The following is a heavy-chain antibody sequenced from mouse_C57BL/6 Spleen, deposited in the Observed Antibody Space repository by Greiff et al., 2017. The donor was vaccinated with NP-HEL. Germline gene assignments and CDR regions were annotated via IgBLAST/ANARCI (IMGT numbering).Heavy chain of an antibody. Sequence: EVQLQQSGTVLARPGASVKMSCKTSGCTFTSYWMHWVKQRPGQGLEWIGAIYPGNSDTSYNQKFKGKAKLTAVTSARTAYMELSSLTNEDSAVYYCTSPIYYYGSSYFDYWGQGTTLTVSS. V-gene: IGHV1-5*01. CDR1: GCTFTSYW. D-gene: IGHD1-1*01. CDR2: IYPGNSDT. CDR3: TSPIYYYGSSYFDY. J-gene: IGHJ2*01.